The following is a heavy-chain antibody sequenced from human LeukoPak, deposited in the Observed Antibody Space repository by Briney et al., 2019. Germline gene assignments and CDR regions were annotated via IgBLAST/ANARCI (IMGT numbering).Heavy chain of an antibody. Sequence: GGSLRLSCAASGFTVSSSYMSWVRQAPGKGLEWVSVIYSGGSTYYADSVKGRFSISRDNSKNTLYLLMNSLRAEDTAVYSCARSRYCGGGSCFDYWGQGTLVTV. CDR3: ARSRYCGGGSCFDY. J-gene: IGHJ4*02. V-gene: IGHV3-66*01. CDR2: IYSGGST. D-gene: IGHD2-15*01. CDR1: GFTVSSSY.